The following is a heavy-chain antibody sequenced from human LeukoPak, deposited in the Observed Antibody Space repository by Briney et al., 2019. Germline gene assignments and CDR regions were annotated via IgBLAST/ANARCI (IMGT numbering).Heavy chain of an antibody. Sequence: SETLSLTCTVSGGSISSSSYYWGWIRQPPGKGLEWIGSIYYSGSTYYNPSLKSRVTISVDTSKNQFSLKLSSVTAADTAVYHCARQWLLDYFDYWGQGTLVTVSS. CDR1: GGSISSSSYY. D-gene: IGHD3-22*01. CDR3: ARQWLLDYFDY. CDR2: IYYSGST. V-gene: IGHV4-39*07. J-gene: IGHJ4*02.